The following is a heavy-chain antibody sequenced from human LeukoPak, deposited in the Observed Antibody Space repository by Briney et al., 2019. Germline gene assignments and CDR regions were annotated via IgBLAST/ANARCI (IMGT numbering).Heavy chain of an antibody. J-gene: IGHJ4*01. CDR1: GYTFTSSA. V-gene: IGHV1-3*01. Sequence: ASVKVSCKASGYTFTSSAMHWVRQTPGQRLEWMGWINAGNGNTKYSQKFQGRVTITRDTSASTAYMELSSLRSEDTAVYYCARDKVAGTMDYWGHGTLVTVSS. CDR2: INAGNGNT. CDR3: ARDKVAGTMDY. D-gene: IGHD6-19*01.